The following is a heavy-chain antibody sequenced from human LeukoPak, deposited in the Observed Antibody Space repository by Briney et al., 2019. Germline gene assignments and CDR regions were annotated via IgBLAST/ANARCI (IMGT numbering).Heavy chain of an antibody. CDR2: IKQDGSEK. J-gene: IGHJ4*02. Sequence: GGSLRLSCAASGFTFSSYGMHWVRQAPGKGLEWVANIKQDGSEKYYVDSVKGRFTISRDNAKNSLYLQMSSLRAEDTAMFYCARGHRYYYDSSGYYPVDYWGQGTPVTVSS. V-gene: IGHV3-7*01. D-gene: IGHD3-22*01. CDR3: ARGHRYYYDSSGYYPVDY. CDR1: GFTFSSYG.